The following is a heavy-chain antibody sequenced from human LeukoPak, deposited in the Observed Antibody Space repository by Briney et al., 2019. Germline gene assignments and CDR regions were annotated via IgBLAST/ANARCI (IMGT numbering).Heavy chain of an antibody. D-gene: IGHD3-3*01. V-gene: IGHV3-11*04. CDR1: GFTFSDYY. Sequence: GGSLRLSCAASGFTFSDYYMSWIRQAPGKGLEGVSYISSSGSTIYYADSVKGRFTISRDNAKNSLYLQMNSLRAEDTAVYYCARVRDYDFWSRAFDIWGQGTMVTVSS. J-gene: IGHJ3*02. CDR3: ARVRDYDFWSRAFDI. CDR2: ISSSGSTI.